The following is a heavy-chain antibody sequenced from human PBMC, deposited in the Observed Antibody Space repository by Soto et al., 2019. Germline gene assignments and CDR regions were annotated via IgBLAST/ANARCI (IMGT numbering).Heavy chain of an antibody. J-gene: IGHJ4*02. CDR1: GFTFSSYS. CDR2: ISGNSVTI. CDR3: ATGIGNPSYFAY. Sequence: PGGSLRLSCAASGFTFSSYSMSWVRQAPGKGLEWVSIISGNSVTIGYADSAKGRFTISRDNSKNMLYLQMGSLRAEDTAVYYCATGIGNPSYFAYWGQGTLVTVYS. D-gene: IGHD1-1*01. V-gene: IGHV3-23*01.